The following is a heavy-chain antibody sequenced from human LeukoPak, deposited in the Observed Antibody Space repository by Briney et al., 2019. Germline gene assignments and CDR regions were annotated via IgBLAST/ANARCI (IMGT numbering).Heavy chain of an antibody. D-gene: IGHD3-10*01. V-gene: IGHV4-59*01. CDR1: GGSISSYY. Sequence: SETLSLTCTVSGGSISSYYWSWIRQPPGKGLEWIGYIYYSGSTNYNPSLKSRVTISVDTSKNQFSLKLSSVTAADTAVYYCARGVSGSYPDDSDYWGQGTLVTVSS. J-gene: IGHJ4*02. CDR2: IYYSGST. CDR3: ARGVSGSYPDDSDY.